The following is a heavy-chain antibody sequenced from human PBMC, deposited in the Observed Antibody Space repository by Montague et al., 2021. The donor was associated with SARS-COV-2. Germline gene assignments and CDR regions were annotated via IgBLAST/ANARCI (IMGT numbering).Heavy chain of an antibody. J-gene: IGHJ4*02. Sequence: SETRSLTCAVSGGSITGFSWSWVRQPAGKGLEWIGRVTTSGTTNYSPSLMSRVTMSVDTSKNQFSLNLNSVTAADTAIYYCARTPTRPLSLDSWGQGTLVTVSS. CDR2: VTTSGTT. CDR3: ARTPTRPLSLDS. V-gene: IGHV4-4*07. D-gene: IGHD6-6*01. CDR1: GGSITGFS.